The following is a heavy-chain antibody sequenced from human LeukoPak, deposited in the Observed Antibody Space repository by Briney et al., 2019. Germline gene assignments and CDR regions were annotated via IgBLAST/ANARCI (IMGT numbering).Heavy chain of an antibody. CDR1: GGSFSGYY. CDR3: ARLTAPIVVVPAAIRPPYYYYYMDV. D-gene: IGHD2-2*01. V-gene: IGHV4-34*01. CDR2: ITHSGST. J-gene: IGHJ6*03. Sequence: SETLSLTCAVYGGSFSGYYWSWIRQPPGKGLEWIGEITHSGSTNYNPSLKSRVTISVDTSKNQFSLKLSSVTAADTAVYYCARLTAPIVVVPAAIRPPYYYYYMDVWGKGTTVTVSS.